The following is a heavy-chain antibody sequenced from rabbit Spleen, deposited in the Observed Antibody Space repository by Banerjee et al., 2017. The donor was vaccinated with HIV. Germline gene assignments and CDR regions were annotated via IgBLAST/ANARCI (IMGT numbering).Heavy chain of an antibody. V-gene: IGHV1S47*01. D-gene: IGHD2-1*01. CDR2: IYPATETT. Sequence: QEQLEESGGRLVQPGGSLTLSCKAFGFTISDYWMNWVRQAPGKGLEWIGIIYPATETTYYANWVNGRFTISSNTNQNTVSLQMTSLTAADTATYFCARGFYTYDDYVNFYGYYFNLWGQGTLVTVS. CDR3: ARGFYTYDDYVNFYGYYFNL. CDR1: GFTISDYW. J-gene: IGHJ4*01.